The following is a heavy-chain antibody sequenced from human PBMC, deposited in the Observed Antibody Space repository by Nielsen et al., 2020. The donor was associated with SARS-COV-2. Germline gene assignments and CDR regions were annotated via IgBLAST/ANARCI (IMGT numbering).Heavy chain of an antibody. V-gene: IGHV1-18*04. CDR3: ARGGRVIGAPGPTYS. D-gene: IGHD2/OR15-2a*01. J-gene: IGHJ4*02. CDR2: ISPYNGHT. CDR1: GYPFTIYG. Sequence: ASVKVSCKASGYPFTIYGISWVRQAPGQGLEWMGWISPYNGHTNYAEKFRGRFTMTADTSTDTAYMELTSLRSDDTAFYYCARGGRVIGAPGPTYSWGQGTLVTVSS.